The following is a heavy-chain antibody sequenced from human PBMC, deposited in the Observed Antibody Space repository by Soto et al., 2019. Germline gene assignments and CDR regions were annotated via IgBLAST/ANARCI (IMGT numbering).Heavy chain of an antibody. V-gene: IGHV4-4*02. Sequence: QVQLQQSGPRLARPSGTLSLTCVVSGGSISSTNWWTWVRQTPGKGLEWIGEVYHTGSTKYNPSLRNRVTISLDKSNNHLSLNLKSVTAADTAVYYCATLPLRIVVVVFPIPSWGQVTLVTVSS. CDR1: GGSISSTNW. J-gene: IGHJ4*02. CDR3: ATLPLRIVVVVFPIPS. CDR2: VYHTGST. D-gene: IGHD2-15*01.